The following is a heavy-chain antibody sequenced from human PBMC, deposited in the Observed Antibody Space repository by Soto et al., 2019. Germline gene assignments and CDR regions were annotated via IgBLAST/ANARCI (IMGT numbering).Heavy chain of an antibody. Sequence: TLSLTCIVSGGSVSIGSHYWSWIRQPPGKGLEWIGYIYYSGSTYYNPSLKSRVTISVDTSKDQFSLKLSSVTAADTAVYYCARDTAMNYDSSGYPGGDYYYGMDVWGQGTTVTVSS. J-gene: IGHJ6*02. V-gene: IGHV4-31*03. D-gene: IGHD3-22*01. CDR1: GGSVSIGSHY. CDR2: IYYSGST. CDR3: ARDTAMNYDSSGYPGGDYYYGMDV.